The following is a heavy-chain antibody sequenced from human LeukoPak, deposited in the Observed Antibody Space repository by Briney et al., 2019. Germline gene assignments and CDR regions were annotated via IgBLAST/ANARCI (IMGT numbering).Heavy chain of an antibody. J-gene: IGHJ2*01. CDR2: IYYSGST. CDR1: GGSISSSSYY. Sequence: SETPSLTCTVSGGSISSSSYYWGWIRQPPGKGLEWIGSIYYSGSTYYNPSLKSRVTISVDTSKNQFSLKLSSVTAADTAVYYCARRDYGGYWYFDLWGRGTLVTVSS. D-gene: IGHD4-23*01. V-gene: IGHV4-39*01. CDR3: ARRDYGGYWYFDL.